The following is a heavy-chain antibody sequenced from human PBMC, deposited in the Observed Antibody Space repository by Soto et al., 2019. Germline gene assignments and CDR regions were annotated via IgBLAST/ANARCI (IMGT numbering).Heavy chain of an antibody. D-gene: IGHD3-22*01. Sequence: SETLSLTCTVSGDSISSGTHYWNWIRQHPGKGLEWIGYISSSGNSYYSPSLKSRVTISVDASKNQFSLKLSSVTAADTAVYYCARELGDDSSGYYPNWFDPWGQGTLVTVSS. CDR2: ISSSGNS. J-gene: IGHJ5*02. CDR3: ARELGDDSSGYYPNWFDP. V-gene: IGHV4-31*03. CDR1: GDSISSGTHY.